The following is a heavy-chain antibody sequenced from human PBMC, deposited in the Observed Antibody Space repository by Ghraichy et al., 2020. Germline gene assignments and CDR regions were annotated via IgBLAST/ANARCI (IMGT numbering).Heavy chain of an antibody. CDR3: TTDRRLIYGGNSRVYYFDY. D-gene: IGHD4-23*01. Sequence: GGSLRLSCAASGFTFSNAWMSWVRQAPGKRLEWVGRIKSKTDGGTTDYAAPVKGRFTISRDDSKNTLYLQMNSLKTEDTAVYYCTTDRRLIYGGNSRVYYFDYWGQGTLVTVSS. J-gene: IGHJ4*02. V-gene: IGHV3-15*01. CDR1: GFTFSNAW. CDR2: IKSKTDGGTT.